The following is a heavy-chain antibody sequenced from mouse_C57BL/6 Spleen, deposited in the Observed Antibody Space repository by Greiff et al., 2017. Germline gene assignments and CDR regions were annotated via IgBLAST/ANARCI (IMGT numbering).Heavy chain of an antibody. CDR2: IYPGSGST. V-gene: IGHV1-55*01. Sequence: QVQLQQPGAELVKPGASVKMSCKASGYTFTSYWITWVKQRPGQGLEWIGDIYPGSGSTNYNEKFKSKATLTVDTSSSTAYMQLSSLTSEDSAVYYCARGYGYDESNYYAMDYCGQGTSVTVSS. CDR1: GYTFTSYW. D-gene: IGHD2-2*01. J-gene: IGHJ4*01. CDR3: ARGYGYDESNYYAMDY.